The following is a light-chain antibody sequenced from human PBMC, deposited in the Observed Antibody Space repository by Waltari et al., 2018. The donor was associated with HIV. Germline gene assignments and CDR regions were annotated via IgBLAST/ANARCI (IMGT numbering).Light chain of an antibody. CDR2: EGS. V-gene: IGLV2-23*01. CDR1: SRDVGIYNL. Sequence: QSALTQPASVSGSPGQSITISCTGTSRDVGIYNLLSWYQQYPGKAPQLMIYEGSKRPSVVSNPFSGSKSGNTASLTISGLQTEDEADYYCCSYAGSFVVFGGGTKLTVL. J-gene: IGLJ2*01. CDR3: CSYAGSFVV.